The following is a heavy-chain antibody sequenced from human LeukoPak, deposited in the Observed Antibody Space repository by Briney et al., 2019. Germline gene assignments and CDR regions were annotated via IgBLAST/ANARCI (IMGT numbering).Heavy chain of an antibody. V-gene: IGHV1-2*02. Sequence: ASVKVSCKASGYTFTGYYMRWVRQAPGQGLEWMGWINPNSGGTNYAQKFQGRVTMTRDTSISTAYMELSSLRSDDTAVYYCARGAISSGWYIDYWGQGTLVTVSS. J-gene: IGHJ4*02. CDR1: GYTFTGYY. D-gene: IGHD6-19*01. CDR3: ARGAISSGWYIDY. CDR2: INPNSGGT.